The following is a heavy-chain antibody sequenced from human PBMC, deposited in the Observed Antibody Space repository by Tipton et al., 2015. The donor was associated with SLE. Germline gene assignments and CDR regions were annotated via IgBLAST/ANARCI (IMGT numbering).Heavy chain of an antibody. D-gene: IGHD4-17*01. J-gene: IGHJ4*02. CDR1: GFTFSSYE. CDR2: ISSSDSTK. V-gene: IGHV3-48*03. CDR3: ARDSTDPRPNDYGDYWDGHFDY. Sequence: SLRLSCAASGFTFSSYEMNWVRQAPGKGLEWISYISSSDSTKHYADSVKGRFTISRDNAKNSLYLQMNSLRVDDTAVYYCARDSTDPRPNDYGDYWDGHFDYWGQGTLVTVSS.